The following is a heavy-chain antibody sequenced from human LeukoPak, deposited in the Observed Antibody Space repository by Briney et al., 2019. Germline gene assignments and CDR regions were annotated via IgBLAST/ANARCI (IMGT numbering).Heavy chain of an antibody. J-gene: IGHJ3*02. CDR1: GGSLSSYY. CDR2: IHYIGST. Sequence: SETLSLTCSVSGGSLSSYYWSWIRQPPGKGLEGIGYIHYIGSTNYNPSLKSRVTISVDTSENQFSLKLRSVTAADMAVYYCAKAVVVATTRLGPFDTWGQGTMVTVSS. CDR3: AKAVVVATTRLGPFDT. D-gene: IGHD3-22*01. V-gene: IGHV4-59*08.